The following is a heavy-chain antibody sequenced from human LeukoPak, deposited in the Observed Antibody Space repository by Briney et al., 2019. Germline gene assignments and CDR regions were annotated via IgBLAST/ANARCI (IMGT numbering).Heavy chain of an antibody. J-gene: IGHJ6*04. CDR1: GYTFTSYG. CDR2: ITTYNGNT. D-gene: IGHD2-2*01. V-gene: IGHV1-18*01. CDR3: ARVEDIVVVPAASPDV. Sequence: GASVKVSCKASGYTFTSYGISWVRQAPGQGLEWMGWITTYNGNTNYAQNLQARVTMTTDTSTSTAYMELRSLRSDDTAVYYCARVEDIVVVPAASPDVWGKGTTVTVSS.